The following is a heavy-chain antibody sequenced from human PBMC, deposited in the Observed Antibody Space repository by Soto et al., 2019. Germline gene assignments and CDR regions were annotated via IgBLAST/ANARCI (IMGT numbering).Heavy chain of an antibody. D-gene: IGHD5-12*01. CDR1: GYTFTSYA. CDR2: INAGNGNT. J-gene: IGHJ5*02. V-gene: IGHV1-3*01. Sequence: QVQLVQSGAEVKKPGASVKVSCKASGYTFTSYAMHWVRQAPGQRLEWMGWINAGNGNTKYSQKFQGRVTITRDTSXXTAYMELSSLRSEDTAVYYCARDVSGYDFPNWFDPWGQGTLVTVSS. CDR3: ARDVSGYDFPNWFDP.